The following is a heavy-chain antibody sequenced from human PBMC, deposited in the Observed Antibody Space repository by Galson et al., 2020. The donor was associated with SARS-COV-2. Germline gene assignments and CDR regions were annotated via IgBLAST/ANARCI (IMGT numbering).Heavy chain of an antibody. D-gene: IGHD3-22*01. CDR3: AREEDDSSGYYYLGLDY. V-gene: IGHV3-48*02. J-gene: IGHJ4*02. Sequence: LSLTCAASGFTFSSYSMNWVRQAPGKGLEWASYISSSSSTIYYADSVKGRFTISRDNAKNSLYLQMNSLRDEDTAVYYCAREEDDSSGYYYLGLDYWGQGTLVTVSS. CDR2: ISSSSSTI. CDR1: GFTFSSYS.